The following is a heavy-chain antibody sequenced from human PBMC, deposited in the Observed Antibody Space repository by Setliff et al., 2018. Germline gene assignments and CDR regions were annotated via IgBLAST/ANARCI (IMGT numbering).Heavy chain of an antibody. J-gene: IGHJ6*02. V-gene: IGHV4-34*01. CDR3: ARDEGSSYFYGMDV. Sequence: LSLTCAVYGGSFSGYYWSWIRQPPGKGLEWIGEINHSGSTNYNPSLKSRVTISVDTSKNQFSLKLSSVTAADTAVYYCARDEGSSYFYGMDVWGQGTTVTV. D-gene: IGHD6-13*01. CDR1: GGSFSGYY. CDR2: INHSGST.